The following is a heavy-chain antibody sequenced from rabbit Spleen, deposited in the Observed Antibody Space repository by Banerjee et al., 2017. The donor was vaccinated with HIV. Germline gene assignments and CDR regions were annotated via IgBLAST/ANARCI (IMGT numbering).Heavy chain of an antibody. CDR2: IYITGGST. CDR1: GFSFSSSYW. V-gene: IGHV1S45*01. CDR3: ARDVDTIYFRFSL. Sequence: QEQLEESGGDLVKPEGSLTLTCTASGFSFSSSYWMHWVRQAPGKGLEWIACIYITGGSTYYASWAKGRFTISETSSTTVTLQMTSLTAADTATYFCARDVDTIYFRFSLWGPGTLVTVS. D-gene: IGHD1-1*01. J-gene: IGHJ4*01.